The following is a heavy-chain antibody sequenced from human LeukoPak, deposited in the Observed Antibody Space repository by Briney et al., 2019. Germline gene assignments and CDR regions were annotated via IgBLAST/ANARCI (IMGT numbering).Heavy chain of an antibody. V-gene: IGHV4-39*01. CDR2: IYYSGST. CDR3: ARLPLIGQAFDY. J-gene: IGHJ4*02. CDR1: GGSISSSSYY. Sequence: PSETLSLTCTVSGGSISSSSYYWGWIRQPPGKGLEWIGSIYYSGSTYYNPSLKSRVTISVDTSKNQFSLKLSSVTAADTAVYYCARLPLIGQAFDYWGQGTPVTVSS. D-gene: IGHD2-8*01.